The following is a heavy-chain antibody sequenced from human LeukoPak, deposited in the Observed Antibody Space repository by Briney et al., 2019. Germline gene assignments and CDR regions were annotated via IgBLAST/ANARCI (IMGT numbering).Heavy chain of an antibody. CDR3: TRGQYCSGTNCYIPYHFYFYMDV. CDR2: IRYDGSNK. D-gene: IGHD2-2*02. J-gene: IGHJ6*03. Sequence: GGSLRLSCVASGFNFNTFGMHWVRQAPGKGLEWVSFIRYDGSNKYYADSVKGRFTISRDKAKNSLYLQMNSLRAEDTGVYYCTRGQYCSGTNCYIPYHFYFYMDVWGKGTTVTVSS. V-gene: IGHV3-30*02. CDR1: GFNFNTFG.